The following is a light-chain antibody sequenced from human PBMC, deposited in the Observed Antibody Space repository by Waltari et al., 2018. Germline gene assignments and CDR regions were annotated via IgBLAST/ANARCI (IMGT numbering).Light chain of an antibody. CDR1: QSLVHRGGNTY. Sequence: DAVLTQSPLSLPATLGQPASISGKSSQSLVHRGGNTYLNWFQQRPGQSPRRLIYKVSTRDSGVPDRFSGSGSGTDFTLKISRVEAEDFGVYYCMQGTHWPYTFGQGTRLEIK. V-gene: IGKV2-30*02. CDR2: KVS. J-gene: IGKJ5*01. CDR3: MQGTHWPYT.